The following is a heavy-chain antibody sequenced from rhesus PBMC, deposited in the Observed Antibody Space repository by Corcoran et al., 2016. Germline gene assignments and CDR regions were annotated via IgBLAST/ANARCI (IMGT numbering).Heavy chain of an antibody. CDR1: GGSISDSYY. CDR3: ASMGGSGYYFDY. J-gene: IGHJ4*01. Sequence: QVQLQESGPGLVKPSETLSLTCAVSGGSISDSYYWNWIRQPPGKGLEWIGNIYGSSGRTYYNPALKSRVTISKDTSKNQFSLKLSSVTAADTAVYYCASMGGSGYYFDYWGQGVLVTVSS. CDR2: IYGSSGRT. D-gene: IGHD1-44*02. V-gene: IGHV4S7*01.